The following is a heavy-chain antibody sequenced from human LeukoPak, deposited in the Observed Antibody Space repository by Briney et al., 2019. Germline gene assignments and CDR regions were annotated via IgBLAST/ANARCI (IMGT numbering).Heavy chain of an antibody. V-gene: IGHV4-39*06. D-gene: IGHD6-19*01. Sequence: SETLSLTCTVSGGSISSSSYYWGWIRQPPGKGLEWIGSIYYSGSTYYNPSLKSRVTISVDTSKNQFPLKLSSVTAADTAVYYCASIPHDNRRRVAGTYPYYFDYWGQGTLVTVSS. CDR3: ASIPHDNRRRVAGTYPYYFDY. J-gene: IGHJ4*02. CDR2: IYYSGST. CDR1: GGSISSSSYY.